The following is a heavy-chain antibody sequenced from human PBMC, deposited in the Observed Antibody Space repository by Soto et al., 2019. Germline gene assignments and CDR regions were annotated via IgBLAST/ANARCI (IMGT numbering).Heavy chain of an antibody. CDR2: IYYSGST. CDR1: GGSISSYY. CDR3: ASARTGSSWYSDY. Sequence: SETLSLTCTVSGGSISSYYWSWIRQPPGKGLEWIGYIYYSGSTNYNPSLKSRVTISVDTSKNQFSLKLSSVTAADTAVYYCASARTGSSWYSDYWGQGTLVTVSS. V-gene: IGHV4-59*01. J-gene: IGHJ4*02. D-gene: IGHD6-13*01.